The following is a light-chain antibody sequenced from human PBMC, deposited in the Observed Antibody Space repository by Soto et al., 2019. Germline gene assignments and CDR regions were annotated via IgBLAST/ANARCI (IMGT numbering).Light chain of an antibody. V-gene: IGLV1-36*01. CDR1: SSNIGNNA. CDR2: YDD. CDR3: ATLDDSLSGWV. Sequence: QSVLTQPPSVSEAPRQRVTISCSGSSSNIGNNAVNWYQQLPGKAPKLLIYYDDLLPSGVSDRFSGSKSGTSASLAISGLQSEDEADYYCATLDDSLSGWVFGGGTKLTVL. J-gene: IGLJ3*02.